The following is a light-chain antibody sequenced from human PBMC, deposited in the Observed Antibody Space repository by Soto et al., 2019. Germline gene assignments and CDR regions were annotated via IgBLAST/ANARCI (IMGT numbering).Light chain of an antibody. CDR1: QSVTSNY. CDR3: QHYVTSLIT. Sequence: IVVTQAPGTLSLSPGERATLSCGASQSVTSNYLASYQQKPGQAPRLLIFGAYIRFKVIPDRYTGSGSGTGFTLTISSLETEDFSLGYCQHYVTSLITFGQGTKV. J-gene: IGKJ1*01. V-gene: IGKV3-20*01. CDR2: GAY.